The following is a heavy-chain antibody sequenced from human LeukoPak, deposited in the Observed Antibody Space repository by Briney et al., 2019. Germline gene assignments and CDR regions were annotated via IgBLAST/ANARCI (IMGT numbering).Heavy chain of an antibody. CDR1: GFTFSSYS. CDR3: ARDLDPTAAAVLVYAFDI. Sequence: GGSLRLSCAASGFTFSSYSMNWVRQAPGKGLEWVSYISSSSSTIYYADSVKGRFTISRDNAKNSLYLQMNSLRDEDTAVYYCARDLDPTAAAVLVYAFDIWGQGTMVTVSS. CDR2: ISSSSSTI. J-gene: IGHJ3*02. D-gene: IGHD6-13*01. V-gene: IGHV3-48*02.